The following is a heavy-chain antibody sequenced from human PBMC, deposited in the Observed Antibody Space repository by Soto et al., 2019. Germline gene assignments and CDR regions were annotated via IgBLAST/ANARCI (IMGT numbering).Heavy chain of an antibody. V-gene: IGHV4-39*01. J-gene: IGHJ4*02. CDR1: GGSISSSSYY. CDR3: AMAKEDVVVPAAYYFDY. Sequence: QLQLQESGPGLVKPSETLSLTCTVSGGSISSSSYYWGWIRQPPGKGLEWIGSIYYSGSTYYNPSLKSRVTISVDTSKNQFSLKLSSVTAADTAVYYCAMAKEDVVVPAAYYFDYWGQGTLVTVSS. D-gene: IGHD2-2*01. CDR2: IYYSGST.